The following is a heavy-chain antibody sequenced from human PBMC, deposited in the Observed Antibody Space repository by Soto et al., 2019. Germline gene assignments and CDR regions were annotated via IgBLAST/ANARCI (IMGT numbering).Heavy chain of an antibody. Sequence: GGSLRLSCAASGFTFSSYSMNWVRQAPGKGLEWVSSISSSSSYIYYADSVKGRFTISRDNAKNPLYLQMNSLRAEDTAVYYCAILTGIVAAGPRDYWGQGTMGTVSS. D-gene: IGHD6-13*01. J-gene: IGHJ4*02. CDR1: GFTFSSYS. CDR2: ISSSSSYI. CDR3: AILTGIVAAGPRDY. V-gene: IGHV3-21*01.